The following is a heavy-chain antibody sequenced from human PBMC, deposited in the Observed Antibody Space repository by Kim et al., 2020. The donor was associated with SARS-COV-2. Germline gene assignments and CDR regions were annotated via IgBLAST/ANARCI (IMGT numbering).Heavy chain of an antibody. Sequence: TGYAQQFQGRVTMTRNTSRSTAYMELSSLRSEDTAVYYCARGYGGRAFDIWGQGTMVTVSS. CDR3: ARGYGGRAFDI. D-gene: IGHD2-15*01. V-gene: IGHV1-8*01. J-gene: IGHJ3*02. CDR2: T.